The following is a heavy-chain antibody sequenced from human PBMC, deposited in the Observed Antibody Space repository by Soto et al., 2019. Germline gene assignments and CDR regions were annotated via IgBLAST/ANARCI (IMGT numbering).Heavy chain of an antibody. CDR2: IYYSGST. J-gene: IGHJ5*02. CDR3: ARSQLELRGWFDP. Sequence: SETLSLTCTVSGGSISSGGYYWSCIRQHPGKGLEWIGYIYYSGSTYYNPSLKSRVTISVDTSKNQFSLKLSSVTAADTAVYYCARSQLELRGWFDPWGQGTLVTVSS. CDR1: GGSISSGGYY. D-gene: IGHD1-7*01. V-gene: IGHV4-31*03.